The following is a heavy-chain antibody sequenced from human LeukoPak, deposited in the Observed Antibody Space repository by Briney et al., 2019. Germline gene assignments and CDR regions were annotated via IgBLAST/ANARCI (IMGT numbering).Heavy chain of an antibody. CDR2: ISGSGDTT. Sequence: GASLRLSCAASGFTFSSYAMSWVRHAPGKGLEWVSTISGSGDTTYYADYVKGRFTISRDNSKNTLYLQMNSLRVEDTAVYYCAKSKGSSSGAFDIWGQGTMVTVSS. J-gene: IGHJ3*02. CDR1: GFTFSSYA. V-gene: IGHV3-23*01. D-gene: IGHD2-2*01. CDR3: AKSKGSSSGAFDI.